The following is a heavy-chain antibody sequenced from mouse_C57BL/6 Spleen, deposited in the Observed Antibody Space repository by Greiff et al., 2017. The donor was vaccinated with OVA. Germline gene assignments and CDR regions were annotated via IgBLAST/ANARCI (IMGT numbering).Heavy chain of an antibody. J-gene: IGHJ4*01. CDR3: ARSAGTGTWAMDY. Sequence: VQLQQSGPELVKPGASVKISCKASGYAFSSSWMNWVKQRPGKGLEWIGRIYPGDGDTNYNGKFKGKATLTADKSSSTAYMLLSSLTTEDSAVYFCARSAGTGTWAMDYWGQGTSVTVSS. CDR2: IYPGDGDT. CDR1: GYAFSSSW. D-gene: IGHD4-1*01. V-gene: IGHV1-82*01.